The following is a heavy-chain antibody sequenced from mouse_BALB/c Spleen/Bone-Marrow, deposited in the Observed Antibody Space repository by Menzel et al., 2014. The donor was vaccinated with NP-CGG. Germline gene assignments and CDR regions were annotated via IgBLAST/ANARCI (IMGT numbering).Heavy chain of an antibody. Sequence: QVQLQQPGAELMKPGASVKISCEATGYTFSGYWIEWVKQRPGHGLEWIGEILPGSGSTIYNEKFKGKATFTADTSSNTAYMQLSSLTSEDSAVYYCAREDYYGSSYFDYWGQGTTLTVSS. D-gene: IGHD1-1*01. CDR3: AREDYYGSSYFDY. V-gene: IGHV1-9*01. CDR2: ILPGSGST. J-gene: IGHJ2*01. CDR1: GYTFSGYW.